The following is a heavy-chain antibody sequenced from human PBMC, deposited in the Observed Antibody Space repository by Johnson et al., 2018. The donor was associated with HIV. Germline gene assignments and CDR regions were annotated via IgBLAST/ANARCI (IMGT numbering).Heavy chain of an antibody. CDR3: GKGKFTMKVVIFIDM. J-gene: IGHJ3*02. D-gene: IGHD3-22*01. Sequence: QVQLVESGGGLVQPGGSLRLSCAASGFTFSSYAMHWVRQAPGKGLEYVSAISSNGGSTYYADSVKGRFTISRDNSKNTLYLQMNSLRAEDTAVYYCGKGKFTMKVVIFIDMWGHGTMVTVSS. CDR2: ISSNGGST. V-gene: IGHV3-64*04. CDR1: GFTFSSYA.